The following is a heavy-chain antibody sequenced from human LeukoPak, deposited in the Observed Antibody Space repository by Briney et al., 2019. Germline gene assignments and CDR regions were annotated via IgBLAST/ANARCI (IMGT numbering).Heavy chain of an antibody. Sequence: GGSLRLSCAASGFTFSSYAMSWVRQAPGKGLEWVSAISGSGGSTYYADSVKGRFTISRDNSKNTLYLQMNSLRAEDTAVYYCARDGTYYDFWSGYYTGNNGMDVWGQGTTVTVSS. CDR2: ISGSGGST. D-gene: IGHD3-3*01. CDR3: ARDGTYYDFWSGYYTGNNGMDV. CDR1: GFTFSSYA. V-gene: IGHV3-23*01. J-gene: IGHJ6*02.